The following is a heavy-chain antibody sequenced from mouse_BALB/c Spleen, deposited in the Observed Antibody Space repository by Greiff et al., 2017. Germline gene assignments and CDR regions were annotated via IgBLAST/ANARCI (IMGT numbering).Heavy chain of an antibody. J-gene: IGHJ1*01. CDR3: ARHNYYGSPWYFDV. D-gene: IGHD1-1*01. Sequence: EVQVVESGGGLVKLGGSLKLSCAASGFTFSSYYMSWVRQTPEKRLELVAAINSNGGSTYYPDTVKGRFTISRDNAKNTLYLQMSSLKSEDTALYYCARHNYYGSPWYFDVWGAGTTVTVSS. V-gene: IGHV5-6-2*01. CDR2: INSNGGST. CDR1: GFTFSSYY.